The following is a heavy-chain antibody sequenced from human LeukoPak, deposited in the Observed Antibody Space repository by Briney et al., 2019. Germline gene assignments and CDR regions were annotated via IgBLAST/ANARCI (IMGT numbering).Heavy chain of an antibody. CDR3: ARELSTSCYFCAFDI. D-gene: IGHD2-2*01. Sequence: GGSLRLSCAASGFTFNNYGMHWVRQAPGKGLEWVSSISSSSSYIYYADSVKGRFTISRDNAKNSLYLQMNSLRAEDTAVYYCARELSTSCYFCAFDIWGQGTMVTVSS. J-gene: IGHJ3*02. V-gene: IGHV3-21*01. CDR2: ISSSSSYI. CDR1: GFTFNNYG.